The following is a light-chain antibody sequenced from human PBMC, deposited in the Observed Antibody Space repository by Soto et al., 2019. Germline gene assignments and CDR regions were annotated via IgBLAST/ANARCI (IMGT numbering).Light chain of an antibody. V-gene: IGKV1-17*01. CDR2: VAS. CDR3: LQHINYPWT. Sequence: DIQMTHSPSSLSSSVGDRVTITCRASQAIRNDGGWSQQKPGKDPKRLIYVASRLESGVPSSFSGSGFGTELTLRISGLQPEECATYYCLQHINYPWTVGQGTREEIK. CDR1: QAIRND. J-gene: IGKJ1*01.